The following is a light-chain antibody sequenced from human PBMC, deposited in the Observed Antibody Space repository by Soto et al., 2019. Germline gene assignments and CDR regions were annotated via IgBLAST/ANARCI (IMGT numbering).Light chain of an antibody. CDR2: GTN. J-gene: IGLJ3*02. V-gene: IGLV1-44*01. CDR3: AAWDDSLNGPV. CDR1: SSNIGNNT. Sequence: QPVLTQPPSASGTPGQRVTISCSGSSSNIGNNTVNWYQQFPETAPRLLIYGTNQRPSGVPDRFSGSKSGTSASLAISGLQSEDEADYYCAAWDDSLNGPVFGGGTKLT.